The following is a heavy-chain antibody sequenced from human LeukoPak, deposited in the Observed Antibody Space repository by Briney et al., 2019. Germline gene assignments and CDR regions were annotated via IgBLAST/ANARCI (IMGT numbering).Heavy chain of an antibody. CDR1: GYSFTTYG. CDR2: ISHDGITQ. Sequence: PGGSLRLSCEASGYSFTTYGVHWVRQTPGKGLEWVAVISHDGITQYFAESVKGRFTVSRDNYKNLVYLQMTSLRPNDTGVYYCARDQRGYSFGDYFRHWGQGTLVTVAS. J-gene: IGHJ1*01. D-gene: IGHD5-18*01. V-gene: IGHV3-30-3*01. CDR3: ARDQRGYSFGDYFRH.